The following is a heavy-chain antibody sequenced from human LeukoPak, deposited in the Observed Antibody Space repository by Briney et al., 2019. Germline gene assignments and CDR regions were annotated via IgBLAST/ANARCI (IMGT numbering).Heavy chain of an antibody. CDR1: GFTFSSYD. V-gene: IGHV3-21*01. CDR3: ARQGNNWFDP. J-gene: IGHJ5*02. Sequence: GGSLRLSCAVSGFTFSSYDMNWVRQAPGKGLEWVSSISSSSNYIHYADSVKGRFTISRDNAKNSLYLQMNSLTAEDTAVYYCARQGNNWFDPWGQGTLVTVSS. CDR2: ISSSSNYI.